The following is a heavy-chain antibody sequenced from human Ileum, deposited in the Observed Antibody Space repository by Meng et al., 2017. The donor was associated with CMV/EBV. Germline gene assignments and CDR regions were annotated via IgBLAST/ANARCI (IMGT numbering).Heavy chain of an antibody. CDR3: AKDPYDSGGYYFDY. V-gene: IGHV3-74*03. CDR1: GFSFSRYW. Sequence: GESLKISCAASGFSFSRYWMHWVRQAPGKGPVWVSRIDSDGSTTTYADSVKGRFTISKDNAKNTLYLQMNSLRAEDTAVYYCAKDPYDSGGYYFDYWGQGTLVTVSS. D-gene: IGHD3-22*01. J-gene: IGHJ4*02. CDR2: IDSDGSTT.